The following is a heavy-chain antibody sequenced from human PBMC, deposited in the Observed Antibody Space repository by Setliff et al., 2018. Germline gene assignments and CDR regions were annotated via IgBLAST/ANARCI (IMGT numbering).Heavy chain of an antibody. V-gene: IGHV1-69*05. CDR1: GGTFSSYA. D-gene: IGHD3-3*01. CDR3: ARDFSTPHFGVARGSYYYYYMDV. Sequence: GASVKVSCKASGGTFSSYAISWVRQAPGQGLEWMGGIIPIFGTANYAQKFQGRVTITTDESTSTAYMELSSLRSEDTAVYYCARDFSTPHFGVARGSYYYYYMDVWGKGTTVTVSS. CDR2: IIPIFGTA. J-gene: IGHJ6*03.